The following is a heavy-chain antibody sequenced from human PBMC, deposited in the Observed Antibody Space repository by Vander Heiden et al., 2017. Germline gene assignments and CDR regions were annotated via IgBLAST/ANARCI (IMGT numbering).Heavy chain of an antibody. CDR1: GYNFINFW. Sequence: EVQLVQSGAEVKKPGESLKISCKASGYNFINFWLAWVRQTPEKGLEWMGMIYVGDSDTRYSPSFQGQVTISADKSISTAYLQWSSLRAADTAIYYCARRPGEISGSYNDYWGQGTLVTVSS. CDR3: ARRPGEISGSYNDY. CDR2: IYVGDSDT. J-gene: IGHJ4*02. V-gene: IGHV5-51*03. D-gene: IGHD3-10*01.